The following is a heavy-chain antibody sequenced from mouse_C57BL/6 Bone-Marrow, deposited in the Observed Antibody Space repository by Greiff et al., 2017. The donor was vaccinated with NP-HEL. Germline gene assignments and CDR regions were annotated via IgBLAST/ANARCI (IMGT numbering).Heavy chain of an antibody. CDR2: IDPSDSYT. CDR3: AIEGLYYDFFAY. V-gene: IGHV1-59*01. CDR1: GYTFTSYW. Sequence: QVQLQQPGAELVRPGTSVKLSCKASGYTFTSYWMHWVKQRPGQGLEWIGVIDPSDSYTNYNQQFKGKATLTVDTSSSTAYMQLRSLTSADSSVYYCAIEGLYYDFFAYWGQGTLVTVSA. J-gene: IGHJ3*01. D-gene: IGHD2-4*01.